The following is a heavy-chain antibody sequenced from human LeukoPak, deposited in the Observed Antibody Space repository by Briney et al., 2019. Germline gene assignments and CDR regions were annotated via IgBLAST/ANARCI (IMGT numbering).Heavy chain of an antibody. Sequence: GGSLRLSCAASGFTFSSYDMHWVRQATGKGLEWVSGIGTAGDIYYPGSVKGRFTISRENAKNSLYLQVNSLRAGDTAVYYCARAGYSSTWYSRYFDLWGRGTLVTVSS. CDR1: GFTFSSYD. CDR2: IGTAGDI. CDR3: ARAGYSSTWYSRYFDL. D-gene: IGHD6-13*01. V-gene: IGHV3-13*01. J-gene: IGHJ2*01.